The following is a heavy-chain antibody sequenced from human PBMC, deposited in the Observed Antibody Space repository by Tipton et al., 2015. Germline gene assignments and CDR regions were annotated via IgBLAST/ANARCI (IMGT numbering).Heavy chain of an antibody. Sequence: TLSLTCAVYGGSFSGYYWSWIRQPPGKGLEWIGEINHSGSTNYNPSLKSRVTISVDTSKNQFSLKLSSVTAADTAVYYCARRSTASGPPGRFDPWGQGTLVTVSS. CDR2: INHSGST. J-gene: IGHJ5*02. CDR1: GGSFSGYY. V-gene: IGHV4-34*01. D-gene: IGHD5-12*01. CDR3: ARRSTASGPPGRFDP.